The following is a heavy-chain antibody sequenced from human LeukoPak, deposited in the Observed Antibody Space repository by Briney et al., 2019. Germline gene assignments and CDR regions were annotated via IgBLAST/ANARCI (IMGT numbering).Heavy chain of an antibody. CDR3: ARGRDIVVVPAAPVREFDY. CDR1: GGSFSGYY. Sequence: SETLSLTCAVYGGSFSGYYWSWIREPPGKGLEWIGESNHSGSTNYNPSLKSRVTISVDTSKNQFSLKLSSVAAADTAVYYCARGRDIVVVPAAPVREFDYWGQGTLVTVSS. CDR2: SNHSGST. V-gene: IGHV4-34*01. D-gene: IGHD2-2*01. J-gene: IGHJ4*02.